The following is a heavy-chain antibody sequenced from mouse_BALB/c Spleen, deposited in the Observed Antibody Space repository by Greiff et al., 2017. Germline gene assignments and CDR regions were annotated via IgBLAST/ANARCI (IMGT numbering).Heavy chain of an antibody. V-gene: IGHV1-87*01. CDR3: ASPYDYDGSWFAY. J-gene: IGHJ3*01. CDR2: IYPGDGDT. CDR1: GYTFTSYW. D-gene: IGHD2-4*01. Sequence: QVQLKQSGAELARPGASVKLSCKASGYTFTSYWMQWVKQRPGQGLEWIGAIYPGDGDTRYTQKFKGKATLTADKSSSTAYMQLSSLASEDSAVYYCASPYDYDGSWFAYWGQGTLVTVSA.